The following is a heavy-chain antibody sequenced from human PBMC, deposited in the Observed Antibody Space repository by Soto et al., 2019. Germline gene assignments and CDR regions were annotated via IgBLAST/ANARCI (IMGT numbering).Heavy chain of an antibody. CDR2: MNPNSGNT. J-gene: IGHJ6*02. CDR1: GYTFTSYD. V-gene: IGHV1-8*01. Sequence: QVQLVQSGAEVKKPGASVKVSCKASGYTFTSYDINWVRQATGQGLEWMGWMNPNSGNTGYAQKFQGRVTMTRNTSRSTAYMELGSLSSADTAVYYCARAMTTRGMDVGGQGTTVTVSS. CDR3: ARAMTTRGMDV. D-gene: IGHD1-1*01.